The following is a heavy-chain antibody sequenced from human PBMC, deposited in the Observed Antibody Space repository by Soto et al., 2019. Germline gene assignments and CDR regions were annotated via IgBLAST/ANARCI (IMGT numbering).Heavy chain of an antibody. CDR2: VFSTGST. Sequence: QLQLQESGPGLVKPSETLSLTCSVSGASINTSPYYWGWIRQPPGGGLEWIGSVFSTGSTYYNPSLKGRVTVSVDASGNEVSLKVYSVTAADTAVCYCAKHKVEYANSGLDRWGQGTLVAVSS. J-gene: IGHJ5*02. CDR1: GASINTSPYY. D-gene: IGHD2-2*01. V-gene: IGHV4-39*01. CDR3: AKHKVEYANSGLDR.